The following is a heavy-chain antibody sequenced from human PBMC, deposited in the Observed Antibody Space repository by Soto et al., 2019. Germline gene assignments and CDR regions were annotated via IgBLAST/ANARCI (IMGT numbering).Heavy chain of an antibody. CDR1: GFTFSSYS. CDR2: ISSSSSYI. J-gene: IGHJ4*02. Sequence: EVQLVESGGGLVKPGGSLRLSCAASGFTFSSYSMNWVRQAPGKGLEWVSSISSSSSYIYYADSVKGRFTISRDNAKNSLYLQMNSLRADDTAVYYCARAQPGYSYGYGLGYWGQGTLVTVSS. V-gene: IGHV3-21*01. CDR3: ARAQPGYSYGYGLGY. D-gene: IGHD5-18*01.